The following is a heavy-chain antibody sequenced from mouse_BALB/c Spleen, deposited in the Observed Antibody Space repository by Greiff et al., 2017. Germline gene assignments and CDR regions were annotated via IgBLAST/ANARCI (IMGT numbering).Heavy chain of an antibody. CDR3: ARHYGNYEAWFAY. D-gene: IGHD2-1*01. J-gene: IGHJ3*01. CDR2: INPYNGGT. Sequence: VQLKQSGPELVKPGASMKISCKASGYSFTGYTMNWVKQSHGKNLEWIGLINPYNGGTSYNQKFKGKATLTVDKSSSTAYMELLSLTSEDSAVYYCARHYGNYEAWFAYWGQGTLVTVSA. V-gene: IGHV1-18*01. CDR1: GYSFTGYT.